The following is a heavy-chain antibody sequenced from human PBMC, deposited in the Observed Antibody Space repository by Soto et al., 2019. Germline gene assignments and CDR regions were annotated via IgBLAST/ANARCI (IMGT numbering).Heavy chain of an antibody. CDR2: ISYDGSNK. CDR3: ARVFIGDSPWYYYYGMDV. D-gene: IGHD1-26*01. CDR1: GFTFSSYA. Sequence: VQLVESGGGVVQPGRSLRLSCAASGFTFSSYAMHWVRQAPGKGLEWVAVISYDGSNKYYADSVKGRFTISRDNSKNTLYLQMNSLRAEDTAVYYCARVFIGDSPWYYYYGMDVWGQGTTVTVSS. V-gene: IGHV3-30-3*01. J-gene: IGHJ6*02.